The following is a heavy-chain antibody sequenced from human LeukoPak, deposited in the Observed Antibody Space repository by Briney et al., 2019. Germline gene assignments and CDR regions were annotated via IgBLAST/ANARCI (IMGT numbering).Heavy chain of an antibody. CDR3: ARGGYYYYMDV. J-gene: IGHJ6*03. CDR1: GVSISSYY. V-gene: IGHV4-59*01. Sequence: SETLSLTCTVSGVSISSYYWSWIRQPPGKGLEWIGSIYYSGSTKYNPSLKSRVTISVDTSKNQFSLKLSSVTAADTAVYYCARGGYYYYMDVWGKGTTVTVSS. CDR2: IYYSGST.